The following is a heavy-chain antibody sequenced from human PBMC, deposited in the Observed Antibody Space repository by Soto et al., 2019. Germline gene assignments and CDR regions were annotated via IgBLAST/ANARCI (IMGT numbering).Heavy chain of an antibody. CDR3: ARDDYDILTGSEQNPPDYYYYGMDV. Sequence: GGSLRLSCAASGFTFSSYAMHWVRQAPGKGLEWVAVISYDGSNKYYADSVKGQFTISRDNSKNTLYLQMNSLRAEDTAVYYCARDDYDILTGSEQNPPDYYYYGMDVWGQGTTVTVSS. CDR1: GFTFSSYA. CDR2: ISYDGSNK. V-gene: IGHV3-30-3*01. J-gene: IGHJ6*02. D-gene: IGHD3-9*01.